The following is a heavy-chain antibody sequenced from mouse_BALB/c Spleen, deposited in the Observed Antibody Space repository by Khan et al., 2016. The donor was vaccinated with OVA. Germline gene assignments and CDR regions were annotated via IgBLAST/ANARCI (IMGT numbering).Heavy chain of an antibody. V-gene: IGHV3-2*02. CDR2: ISYSGNT. CDR3: ARKDYYDYDPFPY. J-gene: IGHJ3*01. D-gene: IGHD2-4*01. CDR1: GYSITSEYT. Sequence: EVQLQESGPGLVKPSQSLSLTCTVTGYSITSEYTWNWIRQFPGNTLEWMGFISYSGNTRYNPSLKSRISITRDTSKNQFFLQLNSVTSDETATYFCARKDYYDYDPFPYWGQGTLVTVSA.